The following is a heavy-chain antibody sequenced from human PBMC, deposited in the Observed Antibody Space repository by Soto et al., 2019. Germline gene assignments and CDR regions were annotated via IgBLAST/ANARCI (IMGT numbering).Heavy chain of an antibody. D-gene: IGHD6-13*01. CDR3: ASEEGPEGYSSSWYANWFDP. Sequence: SVKVSCKASGGTFSSYAISWVRQAPGQGLEWMGGIIPIFGTANYAQKFQGRVTITADESTSTAYMELSSLRSEDTAVYYCASEEGPEGYSSSWYANWFDPWGQGTLVTVSS. J-gene: IGHJ5*02. CDR1: GGTFSSYA. V-gene: IGHV1-69*13. CDR2: IIPIFGTA.